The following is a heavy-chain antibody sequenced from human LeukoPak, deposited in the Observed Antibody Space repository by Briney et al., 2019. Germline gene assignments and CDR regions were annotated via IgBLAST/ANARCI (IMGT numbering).Heavy chain of an antibody. J-gene: IGHJ6*03. CDR2: INPSGGST. CDR1: GYTFTSYY. Sequence: ASVKVSCKASGYTFTSYYMHWVRQAPGQGLEWMGIINPSGGSTSYAQKFQGRVTMTRDMSTSTVYMELSSLRSEDTAVYYCARGGVTKGYYYYYYYMDVWGKETTVTVSS. V-gene: IGHV1-46*01. CDR3: ARGGVTKGYYYYYYYMDV. D-gene: IGHD4-17*01.